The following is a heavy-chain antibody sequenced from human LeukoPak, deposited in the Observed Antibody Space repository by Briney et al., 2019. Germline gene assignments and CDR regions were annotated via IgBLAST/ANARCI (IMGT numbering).Heavy chain of an antibody. CDR3: ARDSTTLAESYDY. CDR2: ISSSSSYI. D-gene: IGHD3-10*01. V-gene: IGHV3-21*01. CDR1: GFTFSSYS. Sequence: GGSLRLSCAASGFTFSSYSMNWVRQAPGKGLEWVSSISSSSSYIYYADSVKGRFTISRDNAKNSLYLQMNSLRAEDTALYYCARDSTTLAESYDYWGQGTLVTVSS. J-gene: IGHJ4*02.